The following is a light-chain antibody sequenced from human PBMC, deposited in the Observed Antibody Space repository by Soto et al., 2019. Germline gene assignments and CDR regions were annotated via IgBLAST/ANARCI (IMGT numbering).Light chain of an antibody. V-gene: IGKV3-20*01. CDR1: QSISNNY. CDR3: HQYGRSPTYT. CDR2: GAS. Sequence: EVVLTQSPGTLSLSPGERATLSCWASQSISNNYLAWYQQKPGQAPRLLVYGASSRATGIPDRFSGSGSGTDFTITISRLEPEDFAVYYCHQYGRSPTYTFGPGTKVDLK. J-gene: IGKJ3*01.